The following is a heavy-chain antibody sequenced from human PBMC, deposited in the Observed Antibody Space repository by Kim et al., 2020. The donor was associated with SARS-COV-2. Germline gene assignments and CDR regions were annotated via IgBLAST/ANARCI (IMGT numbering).Heavy chain of an antibody. Sequence: GGSLRLSCAASGFTFSSYAMHWVRQAPGKGLEWVAVISYDGSNKYDADSVKGRFTISRYNSKNTLYLQMNSLRAEDTAVYYCVRDYYDSSGPGRRRAFDIRRQGTMVTVSS. J-gene: IGHJ3*02. D-gene: IGHD3-22*01. V-gene: IGHV3-30*04. CDR3: VRDYYDSSGPGRRRAFDI. CDR1: GFTFSSYA. CDR2: ISYDGSNK.